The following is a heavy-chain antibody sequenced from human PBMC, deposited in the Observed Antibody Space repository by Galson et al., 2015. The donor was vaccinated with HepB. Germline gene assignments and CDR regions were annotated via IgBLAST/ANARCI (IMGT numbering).Heavy chain of an antibody. CDR1: GFSLSTSGLS. D-gene: IGHD3-10*01. J-gene: IGHJ6*02. CDR2: IYWDDDT. V-gene: IGHV2-5*02. Sequence: PALVKPTQTLTLTCTFSGFSLSTSGLSVGWIRQPPGKALKWLALIYWDDDTRYSPSLKKRLTITKDTSKNQVVLTMTNMDPVDPATYYRAHSADFGLGVDYGMDVWGPGTTVTVS. CDR3: AHSADFGLGVDYGMDV.